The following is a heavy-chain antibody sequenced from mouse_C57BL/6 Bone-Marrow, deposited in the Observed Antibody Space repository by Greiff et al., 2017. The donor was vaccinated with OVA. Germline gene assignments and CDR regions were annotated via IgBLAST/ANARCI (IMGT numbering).Heavy chain of an antibody. Sequence: EVKLQESGPGLVKPSQSLSLTCSVTGYSITSGYYWNWIRQFPGNKLEWMGYISYDGSNNYNPSLKNRISITRDTSKNQFFLKLNSVTTEDTATYYCARVPHYYGSSRGYFDVWGTGTTVTVSS. J-gene: IGHJ1*03. D-gene: IGHD1-1*01. CDR3: ARVPHYYGSSRGYFDV. CDR2: ISYDGSN. V-gene: IGHV3-6*01. CDR1: GYSITSGYY.